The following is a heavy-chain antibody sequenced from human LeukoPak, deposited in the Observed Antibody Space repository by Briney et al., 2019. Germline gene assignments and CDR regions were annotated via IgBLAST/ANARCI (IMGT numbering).Heavy chain of an antibody. J-gene: IGHJ4*02. D-gene: IGHD6-13*01. CDR1: GYTFPSYG. Sequence: ASVKVSCKASGYTFPSYGISWVRQAPGQGLEWMGWISADNGDTNYAQQLQGRVTMTTDTSTSTAYMELRSLRSDDTAVYYCARVDAAGEQYYFDYWGQGTLVTVSS. CDR2: ISADNGDT. CDR3: ARVDAAGEQYYFDY. V-gene: IGHV1-18*01.